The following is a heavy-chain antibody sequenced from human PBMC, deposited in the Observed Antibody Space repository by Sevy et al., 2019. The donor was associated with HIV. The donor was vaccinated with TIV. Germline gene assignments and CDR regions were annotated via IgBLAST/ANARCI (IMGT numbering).Heavy chain of an antibody. D-gene: IGHD5-12*01. CDR2: INSTGRS. J-gene: IGHJ4*02. CDR1: GGSISGYY. V-gene: IGHV4-4*07. Sequence: SETLSLICTVSGGSISGYYWSWIRQPAGKGLEWIGRINSTGRSNYHPSLKRRVTMSVDKSKNKFSLRLSSVTAADTAVYFCAREADGYNYAAEFWGQGTLVTVSS. CDR3: AREADGYNYAAEF.